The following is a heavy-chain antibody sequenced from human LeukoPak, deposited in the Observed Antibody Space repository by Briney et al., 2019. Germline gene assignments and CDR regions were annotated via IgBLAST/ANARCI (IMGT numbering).Heavy chain of an antibody. J-gene: IGHJ4*02. CDR3: AREGSYGGNPDY. V-gene: IGHV5-51*01. CDR2: IYHGDSGT. D-gene: IGHD4-23*01. CDR1: EYTFTSYW. Sequence: GASLKFSCKGFEYTFTSYWFGWVRRLPGKGLEWMGIIYHGDSGTRYSPSFQGQVTISADKSISTAYLQWSSLKAADTAMYYCAREGSYGGNPDYWGQGTLVTVSS.